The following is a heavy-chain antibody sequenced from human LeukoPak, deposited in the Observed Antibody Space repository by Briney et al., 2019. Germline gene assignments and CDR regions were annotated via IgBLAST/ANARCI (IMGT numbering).Heavy chain of an antibody. CDR1: GGSISSYY. CDR2: LSKSGNT. Sequence: SETLSLTCTVSGGSISSYYWSWIRLPPGKGLEWIGYLSKSGNTNYSPSLKSRVTIFGDTSKNQFFLKLNSVTAADTAVYYCAGSYNWSDDFDYWGPGTLVTVSS. D-gene: IGHD1-1*01. V-gene: IGHV4-59*01. J-gene: IGHJ4*02. CDR3: AGSYNWSDDFDY.